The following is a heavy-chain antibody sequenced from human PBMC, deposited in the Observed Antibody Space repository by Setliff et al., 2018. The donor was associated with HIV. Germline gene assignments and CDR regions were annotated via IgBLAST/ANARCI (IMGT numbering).Heavy chain of an antibody. CDR3: AKYTRDGSIFYYMDV. J-gene: IGHJ6*03. CDR2: IVRGGGTT. Sequence: GGSLRLSCAASGFTVSSYYMSWVRRAPGMGLEWLSVIVRGGGTTYYADSVKGRFTISRDDSKNTVYLEMRSLRAEDTALYFCAKYTRDGSIFYYMDVWGKGTTVTVSS. D-gene: IGHD3-3*01. V-gene: IGHV3-23*03. CDR1: GFTVSSYY.